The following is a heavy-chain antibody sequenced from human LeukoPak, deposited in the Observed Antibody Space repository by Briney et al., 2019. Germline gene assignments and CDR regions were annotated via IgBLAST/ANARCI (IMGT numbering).Heavy chain of an antibody. CDR2: ISATGGTI. J-gene: IGHJ4*02. Sequence: GGSLRLSCAASGFTFSSYGMSWVRQAPGKGLEWVSAISATGGTIYYADSVKGRFTISRDNAKNSLYLQMNSLRAEDTAVYYCAKDLGYCSSTSCYLFDYWGQGTLVTVSS. V-gene: IGHV3-23*01. CDR3: AKDLGYCSSTSCYLFDY. CDR1: GFTFSSYG. D-gene: IGHD2-2*01.